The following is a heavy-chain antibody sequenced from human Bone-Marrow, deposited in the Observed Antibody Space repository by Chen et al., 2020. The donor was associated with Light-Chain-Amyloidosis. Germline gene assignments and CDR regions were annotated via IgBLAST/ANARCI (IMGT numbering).Heavy chain of an antibody. D-gene: IGHD3-10*01. CDR3: ARVRLIEDYYGSGGPDY. CDR1: GYSFTSYW. Sequence: EVQLVQSGAEVKKPGASLKISCKGSGYSFTSYWIGWVRQMPGKGLEWMGSIYPGDSDTRYSPSVQGQVTISADKSISTAYLQWSSLKASDTAMYYCARVRLIEDYYGSGGPDYWGQGTLVTVSS. V-gene: IGHV5-51*01. J-gene: IGHJ4*02. CDR2: IYPGDSDT.